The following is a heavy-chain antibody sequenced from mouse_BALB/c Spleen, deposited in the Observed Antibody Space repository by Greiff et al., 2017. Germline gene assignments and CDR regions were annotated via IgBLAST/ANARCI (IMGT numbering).Heavy chain of an antibody. Sequence: QVQLKESGPELVKPGASVRISCKASGYTFTSYYIHWVKQRPGQGLEWIGWIYPGNVNTKYNEKFKGKATLTADKSSSTAYMQLSSLTSEDSAVYFCARSYDYSLYAMDYWGQGTSVTVSS. V-gene: IGHV1S56*01. CDR3: ARSYDYSLYAMDY. CDR1: GYTFTSYY. D-gene: IGHD2-4*01. CDR2: IYPGNVNT. J-gene: IGHJ4*01.